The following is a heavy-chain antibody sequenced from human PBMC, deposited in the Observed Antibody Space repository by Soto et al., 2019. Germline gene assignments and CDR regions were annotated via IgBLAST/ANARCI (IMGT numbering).Heavy chain of an antibody. Sequence: QMQLQESGPGLVKPSETLSLTCTVSGGSISIRDYYWGWIRQPPGKGLEWIVSVYYSGITYYNPSLKMRVTISVDTSKNQFSLKVSSVTAADTAVYYCARESRYNWFDPWGQGTLVTVSS. V-gene: IGHV4-39*02. CDR1: GGSISIRDYY. CDR3: ARESRYNWFDP. J-gene: IGHJ5*02. CDR2: VYYSGIT.